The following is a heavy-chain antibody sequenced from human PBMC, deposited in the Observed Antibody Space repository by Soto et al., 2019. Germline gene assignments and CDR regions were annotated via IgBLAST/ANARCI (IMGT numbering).Heavy chain of an antibody. Sequence: SETLSLTCTVSGGSIGSSSYYWGWIRQPPGKGLEWIGSIYYSGSAYYSPSLKSRVTMSVDTSKNQLSLELRSVTAADTAVYYCARLHCNSPNCVPLDPWGQGTLVTVSS. CDR3: ARLHCNSPNCVPLDP. CDR2: IYYSGSA. V-gene: IGHV4-39*01. J-gene: IGHJ5*02. D-gene: IGHD2-2*01. CDR1: GGSIGSSSYY.